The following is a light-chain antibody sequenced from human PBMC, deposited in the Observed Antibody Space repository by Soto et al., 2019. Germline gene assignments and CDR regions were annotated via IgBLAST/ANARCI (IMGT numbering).Light chain of an antibody. Sequence: DVVMTQSPLSLPVTLGQPASISCRSSQSLAYSDGNTYLNWFQQRPGQSPRRLIYKVSNRASGVPDRFSGSWSGTDFTLKISRVEAEDVGVYYCLQGTHWPPYTFGHGTKLEIK. CDR2: KVS. CDR3: LQGTHWPPYT. CDR1: QSLAYSDGNTY. J-gene: IGKJ2*01. V-gene: IGKV2-30*01.